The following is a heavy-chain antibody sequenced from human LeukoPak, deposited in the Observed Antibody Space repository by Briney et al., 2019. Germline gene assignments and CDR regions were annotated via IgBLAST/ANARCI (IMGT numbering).Heavy chain of an antibody. J-gene: IGHJ4*02. CDR3: VRLRRNSDRSGYYYYYDY. CDR1: GFTFSHFG. CDR2: ISVRSNYR. Sequence: PGGSLRLSCEASGFTFSHFGMHWVRQAPGKGLEWVSSISVRSNYRYYADSVRGRFTISRDDARDSLFLQMNSLRAEDTAVYFCVRLRRNSDRSGYYYYYDYWGQGTLVTVSS. V-gene: IGHV3-21*01. D-gene: IGHD3-22*01.